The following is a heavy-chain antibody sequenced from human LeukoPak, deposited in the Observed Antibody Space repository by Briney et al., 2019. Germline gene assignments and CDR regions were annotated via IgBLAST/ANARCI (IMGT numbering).Heavy chain of an antibody. CDR1: GFTFSNYL. V-gene: IGHV3-74*01. CDR3: TRGGYYDSSGYLNWFDP. CDR2: IDRHWSIT. D-gene: IGHD3-22*01. J-gene: IGHJ5*02. Sequence: GGSLRLSCAASGFTFSNYLMHWVRQAPGKGLVGVSLIDRHWSITSYAGSVKGRFTISIDNAKTTLFLKMNSLQPEDTAVYYCTRGGYYDSSGYLNWFDPWGQGTLVTVSS.